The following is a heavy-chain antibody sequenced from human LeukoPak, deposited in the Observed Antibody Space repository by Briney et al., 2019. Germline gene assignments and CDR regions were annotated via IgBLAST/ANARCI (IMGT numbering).Heavy chain of an antibody. J-gene: IGHJ6*03. D-gene: IGHD2-15*01. CDR1: GGSITRYY. Sequence: PSETLSLTCAVSGGSITRYYWSWIRQPAGEGLERIGRIYGNGTTFHKPSLKSRVTMSVDTSRNEVSLKLGSVTAADTAVYYCARDPGSYLYYYMDVWGKGTTVTVSS. CDR2: IYGNGTT. CDR3: ARDPGSYLYYYMDV. V-gene: IGHV4-4*07.